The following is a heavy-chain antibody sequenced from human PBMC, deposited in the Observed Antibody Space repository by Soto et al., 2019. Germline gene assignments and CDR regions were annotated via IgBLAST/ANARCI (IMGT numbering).Heavy chain of an antibody. Sequence: SETLSLTCTVSGGSISSYYWSWIRQPPGKGLEWIGYIYYSGSTNYNPSLKSRVTISVDTSKNQFSLKLSSVTAADTAVYYCARALLTATPRGNYYYGMDVWGQGTTVTVSS. CDR3: ARALLTATPRGNYYYGMDV. CDR1: GGSISSYY. V-gene: IGHV4-59*01. J-gene: IGHJ6*02. CDR2: IYYSGST. D-gene: IGHD2-15*01.